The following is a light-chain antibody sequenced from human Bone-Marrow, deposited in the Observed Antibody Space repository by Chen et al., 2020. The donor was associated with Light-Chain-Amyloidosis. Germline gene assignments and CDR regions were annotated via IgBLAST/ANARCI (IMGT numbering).Light chain of an antibody. Sequence: HSVLTQPPSASGTPGQRVTLSGSGISSNIGSNYVYWYQQLPGTAPKLLIYRNNQRPSGVPDRFSGSKSGTSASLAISGLRSEDEADYYCAAWDDSLSGPVFGGGTKLTVL. CDR2: RNN. J-gene: IGLJ3*02. CDR3: AAWDDSLSGPV. V-gene: IGLV1-47*01. CDR1: SSNIGSNY.